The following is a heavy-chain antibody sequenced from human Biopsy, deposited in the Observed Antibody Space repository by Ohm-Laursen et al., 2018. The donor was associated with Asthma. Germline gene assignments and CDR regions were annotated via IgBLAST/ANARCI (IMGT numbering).Heavy chain of an antibody. V-gene: IGHV3-33*01. Sequence: SLRLSCAASGFTFSSYGMHWVRQAPGKGLEWVAVIWYDGSNKYYADSVKGRFTMARDNSKNTLDLQMSSLREEDTAVYYCVRDGTDDAFDIWGQGTVVSVSS. CDR3: VRDGTDDAFDI. CDR2: IWYDGSNK. D-gene: IGHD1-1*01. CDR1: GFTFSSYG. J-gene: IGHJ3*02.